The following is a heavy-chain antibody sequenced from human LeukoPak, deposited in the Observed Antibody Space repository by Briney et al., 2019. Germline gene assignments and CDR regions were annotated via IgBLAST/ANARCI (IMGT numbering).Heavy chain of an antibody. Sequence: SETLSLTCTVSGGSISSYYWGWVRQPPGKGLEWIGSIYYGGSTYYNPSLKSRVFISVDTSKNHFSLKLIAVTAADTAVYYCASPPMVRGIMDYFNYGMDVWGQGTTVTVFS. CDR1: GGSISSYY. V-gene: IGHV4-39*01. D-gene: IGHD3-10*01. CDR2: IYYGGST. CDR3: ASPPMVRGIMDYFNYGMDV. J-gene: IGHJ6*02.